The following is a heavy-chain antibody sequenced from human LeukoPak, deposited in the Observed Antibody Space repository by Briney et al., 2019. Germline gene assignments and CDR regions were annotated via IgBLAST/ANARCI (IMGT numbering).Heavy chain of an antibody. J-gene: IGHJ4*02. Sequence: GASVKVSCKASGYNFISYGFSWVRQATGQGLEWMGWMNPNSGNTGYAQKFQGRVTITRNTSISTAYMELSSLRSEDTAVYYCARVGPSPYFDYWGQGTLVTVSS. D-gene: IGHD3/OR15-3a*01. CDR3: ARVGPSPYFDY. CDR1: GYNFISYG. V-gene: IGHV1-8*03. CDR2: MNPNSGNT.